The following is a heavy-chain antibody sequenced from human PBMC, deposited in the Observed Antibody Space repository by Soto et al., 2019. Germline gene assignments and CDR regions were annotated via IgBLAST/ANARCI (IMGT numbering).Heavy chain of an antibody. CDR3: AKDRGSGRYYGSDY. CDR1: GFTFSSYG. V-gene: IGHV3-30*18. J-gene: IGHJ4*02. Sequence: QVQLVESGGGVVQPGRSLRLSCAASGFTFSSYGMHWVRQAPGKGLEGVAVISYDGSNKYYADSVKGRVTISRDSSKNTLYLQMNSLRAEDTAVYYCAKDRGSGRYYGSDYWGQGTLVTVSS. CDR2: ISYDGSNK. D-gene: IGHD1-26*01.